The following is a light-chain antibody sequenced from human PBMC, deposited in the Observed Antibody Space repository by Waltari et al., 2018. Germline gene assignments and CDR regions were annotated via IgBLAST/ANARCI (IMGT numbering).Light chain of an antibody. CDR3: YHHDYSLT. V-gene: IGKV3-20*01. CDR1: PSLGGNY. J-gene: IGKJ4*01. Sequence: TVLTQSPGTLSLSPGERATLSCRASPSLGGNYLVWSQHKPGQPPRLLIYGVSRRATGVPDRFSGSGSGTDFTLTISRLEPEDFAVYYCYHHDYSLTFGGGTKVEIK. CDR2: GVS.